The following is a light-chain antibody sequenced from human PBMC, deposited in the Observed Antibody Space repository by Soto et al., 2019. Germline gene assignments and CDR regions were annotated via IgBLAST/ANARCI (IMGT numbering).Light chain of an antibody. CDR3: GTWDSSLSAVV. J-gene: IGLJ2*01. V-gene: IGLV1-51*01. CDR2: DNN. Sequence: QSVLTQPPSVSAAPGQKVTISCSGSSSNIGNNYVSWYQQLPGTAPKVLIYDNNKQPSGIPDRISGSKSGTSATLGITGLQTGDEANYYCGTWDSSLSAVVFGGGTKLTVL. CDR1: SSNIGNNY.